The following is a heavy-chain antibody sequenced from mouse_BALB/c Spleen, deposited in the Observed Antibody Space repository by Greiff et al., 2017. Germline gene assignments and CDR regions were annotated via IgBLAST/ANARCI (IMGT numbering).Heavy chain of an antibody. J-gene: IGHJ2*01. V-gene: IGHV14-3*02. CDR2: IDPANGNT. CDR1: GFNIKDTY. CDR3: ARRPDY. Sequence: EVQRVESGAELVKPGASVKLSCTASGFNIKDTYMHWVKQRPEQGLEWIGRIDPANGNTKYDPKFQGKATITADTSSNTAYLQLSSLTSEDTAVYYCARRPDYWGQGTTLTVSS.